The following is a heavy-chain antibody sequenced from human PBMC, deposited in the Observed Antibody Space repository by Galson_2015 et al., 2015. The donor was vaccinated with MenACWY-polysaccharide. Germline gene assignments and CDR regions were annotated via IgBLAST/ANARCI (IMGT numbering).Heavy chain of an antibody. Sequence: SLRLSCAASGFIFSTYSMHWVRQAPGKTLEWVAVITNDGDNKYYADSVKGRFTISRDNSENTLYLHMYSLRGEDTAIYYCARDPHPGWRTTSDYWGQGTLITVSS. J-gene: IGHJ4*02. V-gene: IGHV3-30-3*01. CDR3: ARDPHPGWRTTSDY. CDR1: GFIFSTYS. D-gene: IGHD1-14*01. CDR2: ITNDGDNK.